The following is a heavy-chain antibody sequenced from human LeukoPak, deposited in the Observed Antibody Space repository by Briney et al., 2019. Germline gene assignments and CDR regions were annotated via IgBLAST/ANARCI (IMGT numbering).Heavy chain of an antibody. D-gene: IGHD3-10*02. CDR2: ISNSRSYI. CDR3: AELGITMIGGV. CDR1: GFNFSNYG. Sequence: GGSLRLSCAASGFNFSNYGMTWVRQAPGKGLECGSSISNSRSYIYYVDSVKGRVTISRDNAKNSLYLQMNSLRAEDPAVYYCAELGITMIGGVWGKGTTVTISS. V-gene: IGHV3-21*01. J-gene: IGHJ6*04.